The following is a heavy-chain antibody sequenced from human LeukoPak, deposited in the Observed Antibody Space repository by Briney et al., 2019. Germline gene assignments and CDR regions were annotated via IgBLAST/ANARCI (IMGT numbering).Heavy chain of an antibody. D-gene: IGHD7-27*01. CDR1: GFTFSDYY. CDR2: ISSSSSYT. V-gene: IGHV3-11*06. CDR3: ARARTGPPSY. Sequence: PGGSLRLSCAASGFTFSDYYMSWIRQAPGKGLEWVSYISSSSSYTNYADSVKGRFTISRDNAKNSLYLEMNSLRAEDTAVYYCARARTGPPSYWGQGTLVTVSS. J-gene: IGHJ4*02.